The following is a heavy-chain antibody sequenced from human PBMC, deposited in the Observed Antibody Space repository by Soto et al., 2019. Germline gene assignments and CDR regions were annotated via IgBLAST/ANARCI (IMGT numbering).Heavy chain of an antibody. V-gene: IGHV3-74*01. CDR2: INSDGSRT. Sequence: EVQLVESGGGLVQPGESLRLSCAASGFTFSSYWMHWVRQAPVKGLVWVSRINSDGSRTNYADSVKGRFTVSRDNAKNTQYLQMTSLRAEDTAVYYCARVLTGSWNWFDPWGQGTLVTVSS. CDR3: ARVLTGSWNWFDP. D-gene: IGHD6-13*01. CDR1: GFTFSSYW. J-gene: IGHJ5*02.